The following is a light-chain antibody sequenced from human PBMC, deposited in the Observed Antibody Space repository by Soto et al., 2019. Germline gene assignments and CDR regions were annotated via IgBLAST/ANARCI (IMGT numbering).Light chain of an antibody. CDR2: GAS. V-gene: IGKV3-15*01. J-gene: IGKJ1*01. Sequence: EIVMTQSPASLSVSPGERATLSCRASQNVSSNLAWYQQKPGQSPRLLMYGASTRATGIPARFSGSGSGTEFTLTISSLQSEDFAVYYCQQYNNWPRTFGQGTKVDIK. CDR1: QNVSSN. CDR3: QQYNNWPRT.